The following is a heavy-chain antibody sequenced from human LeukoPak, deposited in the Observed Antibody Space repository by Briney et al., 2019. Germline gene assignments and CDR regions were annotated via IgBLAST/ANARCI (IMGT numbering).Heavy chain of an antibody. Sequence: GGSLRLSCAASGFTFSHYGLHWVRQAPGKGLEWEAVIWYDGINKYHADSVKGRFTISRDNSKNTLYLQMNSLRAEDTAVYYCARASLWSGDLRGAPHDAFDIWGQGTLVTVSS. J-gene: IGHJ3*02. V-gene: IGHV3-33*01. CDR3: ARASLWSGDLRGAPHDAFDI. CDR2: IWYDGINK. D-gene: IGHD3-10*01. CDR1: GFTFSHYG.